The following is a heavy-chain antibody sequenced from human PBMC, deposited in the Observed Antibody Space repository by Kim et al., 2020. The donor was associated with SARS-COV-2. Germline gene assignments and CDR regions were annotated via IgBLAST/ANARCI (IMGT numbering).Heavy chain of an antibody. CDR1: GYTFTSYY. D-gene: IGHD6-19*01. Sequence: ASVKVSCKASGYTFTSYYMHWVRQAPGQGLEWMGIINPSGGSTSYAQKFQGRVTMTRDTSTSTVYMELSSLRSEDTAVYYCARVGWGAVAVAGTSGLDVWGQGTTVTVSS. V-gene: IGHV1-46*01. CDR2: INPSGGST. CDR3: ARVGWGAVAVAGTSGLDV. J-gene: IGHJ6*02.